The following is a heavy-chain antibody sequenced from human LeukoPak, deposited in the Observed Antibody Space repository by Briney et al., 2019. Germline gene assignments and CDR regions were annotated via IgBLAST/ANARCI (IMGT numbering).Heavy chain of an antibody. CDR2: IYYNGDT. D-gene: IGHD4/OR15-4a*01. V-gene: IGHV4-59*01. J-gene: IGHJ5*02. Sequence: SETLSLTCTVSGGSINSYYWSWIRQTPGKGLEWIGYIYYNGDTHYNPSLNSRLSISVDTPNNQFSLNLRSVTAADTAVYYCVRGPYGASISNWFDPWGQGLLVTVSS. CDR3: VRGPYGASISNWFDP. CDR1: GGSINSYY.